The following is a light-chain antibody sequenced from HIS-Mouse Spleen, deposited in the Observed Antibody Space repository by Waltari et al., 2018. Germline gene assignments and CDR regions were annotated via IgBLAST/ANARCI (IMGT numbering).Light chain of an antibody. CDR1: QRISSY. CDR2: AAS. J-gene: IGKJ1*01. CDR3: QQLNSYPPT. Sequence: DIQLTQSPSFLSASVGDRVTITCRASQRISSYLASYQQKPGKAPKLLIYAASTSQSGVPSRFSGSGSGTEFTLTISSLQPEDFATYYCQQLNSYPPTFGQGTKVEIK. V-gene: IGKV1-9*01.